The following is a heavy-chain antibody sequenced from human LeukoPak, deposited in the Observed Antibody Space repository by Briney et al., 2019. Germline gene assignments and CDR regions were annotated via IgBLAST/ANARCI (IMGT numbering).Heavy chain of an antibody. Sequence: SETLSLTCTVSGGSISSYYWSWIRQPPGKGLEWIGYIYYSGSTNYNPSLKSRVTISVGTSKNQFSLKLSSVTAADTAVYYCARSSGIDWFDPWGQGTLVTVSS. CDR1: GGSISSYY. J-gene: IGHJ5*02. CDR3: ARSSGIDWFDP. V-gene: IGHV4-59*01. D-gene: IGHD3-22*01. CDR2: IYYSGST.